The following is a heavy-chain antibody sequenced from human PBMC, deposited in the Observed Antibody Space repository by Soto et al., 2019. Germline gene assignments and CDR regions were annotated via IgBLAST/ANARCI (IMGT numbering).Heavy chain of an antibody. J-gene: IGHJ4*02. V-gene: IGHV4-39*02. CDR2: ISRDGST. CDR1: GGSITSNFFY. D-gene: IGHD2-15*01. Sequence: SETLSLTCTVSGGSITSNFFYWAWIRRPPGKGLEWIGSISRDGSTYYSPSLKSRVTISLDTSNNRFSLKLSSVTAADTAVYFCGKGLIGATRHTDVDAWGQGSLVTVAS. CDR3: GKGLIGATRHTDVDA.